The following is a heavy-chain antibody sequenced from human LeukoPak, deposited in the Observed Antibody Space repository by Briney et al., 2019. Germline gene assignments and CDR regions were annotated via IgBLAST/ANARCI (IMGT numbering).Heavy chain of an antibody. Sequence: GGSLRLSCAASGFTFSSYSMNWVRQAPGKGLEWVSSISGSGTYKYYADSVKGRFTISRDNAKNSLSLQMNSLRAEDTAVYYCARGSRGSSTFSYYYYMDVWGKGTTVTVSS. J-gene: IGHJ6*03. D-gene: IGHD6-6*01. CDR1: GFTFSSYS. V-gene: IGHV3-21*01. CDR3: ARGSRGSSTFSYYYYMDV. CDR2: ISGSGTYK.